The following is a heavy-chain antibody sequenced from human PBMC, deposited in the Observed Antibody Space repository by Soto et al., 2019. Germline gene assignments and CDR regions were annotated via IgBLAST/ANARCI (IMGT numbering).Heavy chain of an antibody. D-gene: IGHD5-12*01. CDR2: ISVTGDTT. J-gene: IGHJ4*02. CDR3: GKCSGYGDL. Sequence: EVQLLESGGGLVQPGGSLRLSCAASGFTISTYSITWVRQTPAKGLEWVSGISVTGDTTFYADSVKGRFTISRDNSKNTVYLQMHSLRVEDTAVYYCGKCSGYGDLWGQGTLVTVSS. CDR1: GFTISTYS. V-gene: IGHV3-23*01.